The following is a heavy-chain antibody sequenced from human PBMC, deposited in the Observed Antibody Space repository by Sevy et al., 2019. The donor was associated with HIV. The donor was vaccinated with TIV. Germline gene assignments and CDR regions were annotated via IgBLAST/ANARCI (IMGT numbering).Heavy chain of an antibody. Sequence: SETLSLTCTVSGGSISSGSYYWSWIRQPAGKGLEWIGRIYTSGSTNYNPSLRSRVTMSVDTSKNQFSLKLSSVTAADTAVYYCARGSWGAFDIWGQGTMVTVSS. J-gene: IGHJ3*02. CDR1: GGSISSGSYY. V-gene: IGHV4-61*02. CDR3: ARGSWGAFDI. D-gene: IGHD3-16*01. CDR2: IYTSGST.